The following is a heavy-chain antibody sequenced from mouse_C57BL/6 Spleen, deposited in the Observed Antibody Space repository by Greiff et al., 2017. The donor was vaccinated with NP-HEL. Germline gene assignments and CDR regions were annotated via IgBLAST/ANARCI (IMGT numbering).Heavy chain of an antibody. Sequence: QVQLQQPGAELVMPGASVKLSCKASGYTFTSYWMHWVKQRPGQGLEWIGEIDPSDSYTNYNQKFKGKSTLTVDKSSSTAYMQLSSLTSEDSAVYYCALYYGNLDYWGQGTTLTVSS. V-gene: IGHV1-69*01. CDR3: ALYYGNLDY. J-gene: IGHJ2*01. D-gene: IGHD2-1*01. CDR2: IDPSDSYT. CDR1: GYTFTSYW.